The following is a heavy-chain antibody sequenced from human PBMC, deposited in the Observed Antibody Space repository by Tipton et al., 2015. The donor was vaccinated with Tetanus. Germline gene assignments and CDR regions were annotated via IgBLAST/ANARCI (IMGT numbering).Heavy chain of an antibody. CDR2: ISHSGSP. V-gene: IGHV4-61*08. J-gene: IGHJ4*02. CDR3: ARGTGDY. D-gene: IGHD1-14*01. CDR1: GGSLRSDDYQ. Sequence: TLSLTCSVSGGSLRSDDYQWNWIRQPPGKGLEWLAYISHSGSPNYNPSLKSRATVSVDTSKNQFSLKLSSVTAADTAVYYCARGTGDYWGQGTLVTVSS.